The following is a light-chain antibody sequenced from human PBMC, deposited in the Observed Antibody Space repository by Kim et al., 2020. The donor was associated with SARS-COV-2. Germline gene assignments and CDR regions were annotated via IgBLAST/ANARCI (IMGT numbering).Light chain of an antibody. V-gene: IGLV2-14*03. Sequence: QSALTQPASVSGSPEQSITISCTGTSSDVGGYNYVSWYQQHPGKAPKLMIYDVSNRPSGVSNRFSGSKSGNTASLTISGLQAEDEADYYCSSYTSSSTQVFGGGTQLTVL. CDR3: SSYTSSSTQV. CDR1: SSDVGGYNY. J-gene: IGLJ3*02. CDR2: DVS.